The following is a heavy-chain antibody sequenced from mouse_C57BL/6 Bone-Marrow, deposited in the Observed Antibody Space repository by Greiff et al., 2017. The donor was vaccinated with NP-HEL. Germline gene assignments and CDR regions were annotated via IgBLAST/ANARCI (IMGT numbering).Heavy chain of an antibody. CDR3: ANLFITTVVAPYAMDY. CDR1: GYTFTSYW. J-gene: IGHJ4*01. Sequence: VQLQQSGAELVKPGASVKLSCKASGYTFTSYWMHWVKQRPGQGLEWIGMIHPNSGSTNYNEKFKSKATLTVDKSSSTAYMQLSSLTSEDSAVYYCANLFITTVVAPYAMDYWGQGTSVTVSS. V-gene: IGHV1-64*01. CDR2: IHPNSGST. D-gene: IGHD1-1*01.